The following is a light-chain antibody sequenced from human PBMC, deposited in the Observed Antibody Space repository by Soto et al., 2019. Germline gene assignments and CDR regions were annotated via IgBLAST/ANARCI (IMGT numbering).Light chain of an antibody. V-gene: IGLV2-8*01. Sequence: QSALTQPPSASGSPGQSVTISCTGGSSDIGGYNYVSWYQQRPGKVPRLIIYEVTKRPSGVPDRFSGSKSGTSASLAISGLRSEDEGNYYCAAWDDSLNAYVFGTGTKLTVL. J-gene: IGLJ1*01. CDR2: EVT. CDR1: SSDIGGYNY. CDR3: AAWDDSLNAYV.